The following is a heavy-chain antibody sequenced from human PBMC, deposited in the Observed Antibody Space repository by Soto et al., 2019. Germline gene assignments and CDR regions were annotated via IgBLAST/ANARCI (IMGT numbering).Heavy chain of an antibody. J-gene: IGHJ4*02. CDR2: IYYSGST. CDR1: DHSISSNNW. Sequence: QVQLQESGPGLVKPSDTLSLICAVSDHSISSNNWWGWIRQPPGKGLEWIGYIYYSGSTYYNPSLNSGVTMSVDTSKNQFSLKLSSVTAVDTAVYYCAKKPAAVGHFDSWGQGTLVTVSS. V-gene: IGHV4-28*01. CDR3: AKKPAAVGHFDS. D-gene: IGHD6-13*01.